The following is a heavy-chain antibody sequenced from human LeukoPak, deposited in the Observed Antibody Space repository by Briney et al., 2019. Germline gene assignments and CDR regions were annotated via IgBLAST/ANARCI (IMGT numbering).Heavy chain of an antibody. D-gene: IGHD3-9*01. J-gene: IGHJ4*02. CDR3: ARGVPRYFDWLLSYFDY. CDR1: GYTFTSYV. CDR2: ISAYNGNT. Sequence: ASVRVSCKASGYTFTSYVISRVRQAPGQGLEWMGWISAYNGNTNYAQNLQGRVTMTTDTSTSTAYMELRSLTSDDTAVYYCARGVPRYFDWLLSYFDYWGQGTLVTVSS. V-gene: IGHV1-18*01.